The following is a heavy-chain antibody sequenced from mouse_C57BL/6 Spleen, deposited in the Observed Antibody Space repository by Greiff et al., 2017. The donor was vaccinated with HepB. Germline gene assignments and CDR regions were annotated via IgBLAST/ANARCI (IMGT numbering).Heavy chain of an antibody. D-gene: IGHD1-1*01. CDR3: ARDYGSSLYWYFDV. J-gene: IGHJ1*03. CDR1: GYTFTSYW. V-gene: IGHV1-52*01. CDR2: IDPSDSET. Sequence: VQLQQPGAELVRPGSSVKLSCKASGYTFTSYWMHWVKQRPIQGLEWIGNIDPSDSETHYNQKFKDKATLTVDKSSSTAYMQLSSLTSEDSAVYYCARDYGSSLYWYFDVWGTGPTVTVSS.